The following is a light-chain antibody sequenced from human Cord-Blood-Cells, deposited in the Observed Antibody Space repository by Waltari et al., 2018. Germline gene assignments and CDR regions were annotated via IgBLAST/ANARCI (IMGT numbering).Light chain of an antibody. CDR1: QSISSW. Sequence: DIQMTQSPSTLSASVGDRVTITCRASQSISSWLAWYQQKPGKAPKLLIYKASSLESGVPSRFSGSVSGTEFTLNISSLQPDDFATYYCQQYNSYWTFGQGTKVEIK. CDR3: QQYNSYWT. J-gene: IGKJ1*01. CDR2: KAS. V-gene: IGKV1-5*03.